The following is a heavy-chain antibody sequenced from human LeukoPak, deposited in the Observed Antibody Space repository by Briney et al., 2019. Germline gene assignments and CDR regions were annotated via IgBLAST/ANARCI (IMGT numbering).Heavy chain of an antibody. CDR3: AKAYCTSTSCYAGWFDP. J-gene: IGHJ5*02. CDR2: IYYSGST. Sequence: SETLSLTCAVSGGSISSGGYSWSWIRQPPGKGLEWIGYIYYSGSTYYNPSLKSRVTISVDTSKNQFSLKLSSVTAADTAVYYCAKAYCTSTSCYAGWFDPWGQGTLVTVSS. CDR1: GGSISSGGYS. D-gene: IGHD2-2*01. V-gene: IGHV4-30-4*07.